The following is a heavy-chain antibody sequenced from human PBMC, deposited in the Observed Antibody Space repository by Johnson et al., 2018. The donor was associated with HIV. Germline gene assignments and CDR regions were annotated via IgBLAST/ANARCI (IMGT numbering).Heavy chain of an antibody. V-gene: IGHV3-15*01. CDR1: GFTFSNYA. D-gene: IGHD1-14*01. J-gene: IGHJ3*02. Sequence: VPLVESGGDLLQPGGSLRLSCTASGFTFSNYAMHWVRQAPGKGLEWVGRIKRKIEGETTDYAAPVKGRFTISRDDSKNTLYLQMNSLRAEDTAVYYCARYREMPAWRDAFDILGQGTMVTVSS. CDR2: IKRKIEGETT. CDR3: ARYREMPAWRDAFDI.